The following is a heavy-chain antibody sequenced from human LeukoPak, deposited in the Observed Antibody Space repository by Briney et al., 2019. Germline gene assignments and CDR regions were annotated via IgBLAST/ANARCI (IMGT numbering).Heavy chain of an antibody. D-gene: IGHD3-9*01. CDR3: AREALYYDILTGYWDY. CDR2: IYYSGST. V-gene: IGHV4-39*07. Sequence: SETLSLTCTVSSGSISSSSYYWGWIRQPPGKGLEWIGSIYYSGSTYYNPSLKSRVTISVDTSKNQFSLKLSSVTAADTAVYYCAREALYYDILTGYWDYWGQGTLVTVSS. CDR1: SGSISSSSYY. J-gene: IGHJ4*02.